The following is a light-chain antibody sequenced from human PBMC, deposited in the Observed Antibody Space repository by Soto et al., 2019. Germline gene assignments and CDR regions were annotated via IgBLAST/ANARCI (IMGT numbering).Light chain of an antibody. Sequence: EIVLTQSPGTLSLSPGERATLSCRASQSVSSRYLGWYQQRFGQAPRLLIYGASSRATGIPDRFSGSGSGTDFTLTISSLEPEDFAVYYCQQYGSPPWTSGQGTKVDIK. J-gene: IGKJ1*01. CDR1: QSVSSRY. CDR2: GAS. CDR3: QQYGSPPWT. V-gene: IGKV3-20*01.